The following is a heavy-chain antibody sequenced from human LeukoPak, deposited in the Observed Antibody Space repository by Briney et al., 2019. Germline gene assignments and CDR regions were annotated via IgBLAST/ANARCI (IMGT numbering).Heavy chain of an antibody. D-gene: IGHD1-26*01. CDR2: INPNSGDT. CDR1: GYTFTGYY. CDR3: ARGATKSRTILNWFDP. Sequence: GASVKVSCKASGYTFTGYYMHWVRQAPGQGLEWMGWINPNSGDTNYAQKFQGRVTMTRDTSISTAYMELSRLRSDDTAVYYCARGATKSRTILNWFDPWGQGTLVTVSS. V-gene: IGHV1-2*02. J-gene: IGHJ5*02.